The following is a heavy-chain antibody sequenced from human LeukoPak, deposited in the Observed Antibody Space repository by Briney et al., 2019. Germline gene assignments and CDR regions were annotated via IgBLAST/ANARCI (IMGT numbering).Heavy chain of an antibody. CDR2: IYYSGST. CDR1: GGSISGYY. D-gene: IGHD1/OR15-1a*01. Sequence: PSETLSLTCAVSGGSISGYYWSWIRQPPGKGLEWIGYIYYSGSTYYNPSLKSRVTISVDTSKNQFSLKLSSVTAADTAVYYCARDLVGTAHWFDPWGQGTLVTVSS. V-gene: IGHV4-59*06. J-gene: IGHJ5*02. CDR3: ARDLVGTAHWFDP.